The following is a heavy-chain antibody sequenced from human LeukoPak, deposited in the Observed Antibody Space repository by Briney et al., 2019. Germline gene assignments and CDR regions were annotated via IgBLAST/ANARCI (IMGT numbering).Heavy chain of an antibody. CDR3: ARGSRFGESLNWFDP. J-gene: IGHJ5*02. Sequence: ASVKVSCKASGYTFTGYYMHWVRQAPGQGLEWMGWINPNSGGTNYAQKFQGRVTMTRDTSISTAYMELSRLRSDDTAVYYCARGSRFGESLNWFDPWGQGTLVTVSS. D-gene: IGHD3-10*01. CDR1: GYTFTGYY. CDR2: INPNSGGT. V-gene: IGHV1-2*02.